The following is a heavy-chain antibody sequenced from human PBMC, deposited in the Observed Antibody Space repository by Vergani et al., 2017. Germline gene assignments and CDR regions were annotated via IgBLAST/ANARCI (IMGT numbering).Heavy chain of an antibody. D-gene: IGHD2-21*02. J-gene: IGHJ4*02. Sequence: QVQLQESGPGLVKPSQTLSLTCTVSGGSISSGDYYWSWIRQPPGQGLEWIGYIYYSGSTYYNPSLTSRVTISVDTSKNHFSLKLSSVTAADTAVYYCARDPCGGDCSYFDYWGQGTLVTVSS. CDR3: ARDPCGGDCSYFDY. CDR1: GGSISSGDYY. V-gene: IGHV4-30-4*01. CDR2: IYYSGST.